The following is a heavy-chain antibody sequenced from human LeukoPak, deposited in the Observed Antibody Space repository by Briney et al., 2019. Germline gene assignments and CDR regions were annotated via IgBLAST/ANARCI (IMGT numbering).Heavy chain of an antibody. Sequence: ASXKVSCKASGYTFTSYAMHWVRQAPGQRLEWMGWINAGNGNTKYSQKFQGRVTITRDTSASTAYMELSSLRSEDTAVYYCARDGGYCSSTSCYSFDYWGQGTLVTVSS. CDR1: GYTFTSYA. D-gene: IGHD2-2*01. V-gene: IGHV1-3*01. CDR3: ARDGGYCSSTSCYSFDY. J-gene: IGHJ4*02. CDR2: INAGNGNT.